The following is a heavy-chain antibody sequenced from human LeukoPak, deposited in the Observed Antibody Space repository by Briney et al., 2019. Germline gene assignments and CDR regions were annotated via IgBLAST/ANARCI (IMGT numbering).Heavy chain of an antibody. CDR3: ARDRGYYDSSGYQTDAFDI. CDR1: RYTFTSYY. V-gene: IGHV1-46*01. J-gene: IGHJ3*02. D-gene: IGHD3-22*01. Sequence: ASVKVSCKASRYTFTSYYMHWVRQAPGQGLEWMGIINPSGGSTSYAQKFQGRVTMTRDMSTSTVYMELSSLRSEDTAVYYCARDRGYYDSSGYQTDAFDIWGQGTMVTVSS. CDR2: INPSGGST.